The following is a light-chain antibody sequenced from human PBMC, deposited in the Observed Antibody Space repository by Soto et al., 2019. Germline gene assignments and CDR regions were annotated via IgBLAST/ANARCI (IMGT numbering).Light chain of an antibody. CDR3: QQYNNFWT. CDR2: GAS. J-gene: IGKJ1*01. Sequence: EIVMTQSPATLSVSPGETATLSCRASQSVSSNLAWYQQKSGQAPRLLIYGASTRATDIPARFSGSGSGTEFTLTISSLQSEDFAVYYCQQYNNFWTFGQGTKVEIK. CDR1: QSVSSN. V-gene: IGKV3-15*01.